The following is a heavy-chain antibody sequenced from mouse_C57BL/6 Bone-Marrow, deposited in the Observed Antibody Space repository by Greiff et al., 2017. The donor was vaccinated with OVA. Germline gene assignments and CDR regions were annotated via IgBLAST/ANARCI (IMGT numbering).Heavy chain of an antibody. V-gene: IGHV1-36*01. Sequence: EVHLVESGPVLVKPGPSVKISCKASGFTFTDYYMHWVKQSHGKSLEWIGLVYPYNGGTSYNQKFKGKATLTVDTSSSTAYMELNSLTSEDSAVYYCARVYYYGSSYRNWYFDVWGTGTTVTVSS. J-gene: IGHJ1*03. D-gene: IGHD1-1*01. CDR1: GFTFTDYY. CDR2: VYPYNGGT. CDR3: ARVYYYGSSYRNWYFDV.